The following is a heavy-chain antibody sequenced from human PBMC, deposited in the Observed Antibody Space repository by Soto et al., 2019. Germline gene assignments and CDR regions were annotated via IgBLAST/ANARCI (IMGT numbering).Heavy chain of an antibody. V-gene: IGHV4-61*01. CDR3: ARATAYDILTGYLGALDY. D-gene: IGHD3-9*01. J-gene: IGHJ4*02. Sequence: SETLSLTCTVSGGSVSSGSYYWSWIRQPPGKGLEWIGYIYYSGSTNYNPSLKSRVTISVDTSKNQFSLKLSSVTAADTAVYYCARATAYDILTGYLGALDYWGQGTLVTVSS. CDR1: GGSVSSGSYY. CDR2: IYYSGST.